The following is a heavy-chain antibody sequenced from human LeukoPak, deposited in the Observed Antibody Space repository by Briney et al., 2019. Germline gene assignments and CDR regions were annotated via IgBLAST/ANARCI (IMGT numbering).Heavy chain of an antibody. D-gene: IGHD6-19*01. CDR2: IYYSGST. CDR1: GGSISRYY. V-gene: IGHV4-59*08. Sequence: SETLSLTCTVSGGSISRYYWSWIRQPSGKGLEGIGYIYYSGSTNYNPSLKSRVTISVDTSKNQFSLKLSSVTAADTAVYYCASSGRYRGYFDYWGQGTLVTVSS. J-gene: IGHJ4*02. CDR3: ASSGRYRGYFDY.